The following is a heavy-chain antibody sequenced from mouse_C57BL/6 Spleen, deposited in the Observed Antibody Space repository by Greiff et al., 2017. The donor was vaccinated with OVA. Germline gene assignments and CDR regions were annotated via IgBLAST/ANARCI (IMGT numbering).Heavy chain of an antibody. V-gene: IGHV1-12*01. Sequence: LQQSGAELVRPGASVTMSCKASGYTFTSYNMHWVKQTPRQGLEWIGAIYPGNGDTSYNQKLKGKATLTVAKSSSTAYMQLSSLTSEDSAVYFGSIEAKYYGSSYWYFDVWGTGTTVTVSS. CDR3: SIEAKYYGSSYWYFDV. CDR2: IYPGNGDT. CDR1: GYTFTSYN. J-gene: IGHJ1*03. D-gene: IGHD1-1*01.